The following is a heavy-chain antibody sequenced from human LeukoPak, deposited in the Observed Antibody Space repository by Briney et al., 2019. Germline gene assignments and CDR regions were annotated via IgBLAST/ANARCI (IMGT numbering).Heavy chain of an antibody. CDR1: GFISSSYW. Sequence: GGCLRLSCAASGFISSSYWMHWVRQPPGKGRVYIACINTDGFRTSYADSVKGRFTISRDNAKNTLYLLMNSLRAEDTAVYYCARSRTYGDYGRGLDYWGQGTLVTVSS. J-gene: IGHJ4*02. V-gene: IGHV3-74*01. CDR3: ARSRTYGDYGRGLDY. CDR2: INTDGFRT. D-gene: IGHD4-17*01.